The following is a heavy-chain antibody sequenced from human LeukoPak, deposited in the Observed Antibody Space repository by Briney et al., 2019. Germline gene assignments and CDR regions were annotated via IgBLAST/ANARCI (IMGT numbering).Heavy chain of an antibody. Sequence: SETLSLTCTVSGGSISSYYWSWIRQPPGEGLEWLGYIYYSGSTNYNPSLKSRVTISVDTSKNQFSLKLSSVTAADTAVYYCARGAPGYCSSTTCPLDYWGQGTLVTVSS. CDR2: IYYSGST. CDR3: ARGAPGYCSSTTCPLDY. V-gene: IGHV4-59*01. J-gene: IGHJ4*02. D-gene: IGHD2-2*01. CDR1: GGSISSYY.